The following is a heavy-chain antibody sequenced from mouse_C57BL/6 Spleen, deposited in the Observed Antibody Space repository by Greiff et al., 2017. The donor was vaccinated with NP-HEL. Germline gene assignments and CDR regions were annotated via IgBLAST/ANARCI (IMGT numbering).Heavy chain of an antibody. V-gene: IGHV1-82*01. Sequence: QVHVKQSGPEPVKPGASVKISCKASGYAFSSSWMNWVKQRPGKGLEWIGRIYPGDGDTNYNGKFKGKATLTADKSSSTAYMQLSSLTSEDSAVYFCARCDYDAMDYWGQGTSVTVSS. CDR1: GYAFSSSW. J-gene: IGHJ4*01. CDR2: IYPGDGDT. CDR3: ARCDYDAMDY.